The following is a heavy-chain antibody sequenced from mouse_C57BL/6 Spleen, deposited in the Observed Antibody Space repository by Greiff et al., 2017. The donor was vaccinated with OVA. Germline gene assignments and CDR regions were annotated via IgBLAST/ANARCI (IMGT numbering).Heavy chain of an antibody. J-gene: IGHJ3*01. Sequence: VQLQQSGAELVKPGASVKLSCTASGFNIKDYYMHWVKQRTEQGLEWIGRIDPEDGDTKYAPKFQGKATLTADTSSNTAYLQLSSLTSEDTAVYYCDRSDGYNKKVAYWGQGTLVTVSA. CDR2: IDPEDGDT. V-gene: IGHV14-2*01. CDR1: GFNIKDYY. D-gene: IGHD2-3*01. CDR3: DRSDGYNKKVAY.